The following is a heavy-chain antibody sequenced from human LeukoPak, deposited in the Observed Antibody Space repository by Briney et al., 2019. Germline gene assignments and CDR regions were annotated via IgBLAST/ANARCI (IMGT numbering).Heavy chain of an antibody. V-gene: IGHV1-8*01. D-gene: IGHD1-1*01. CDR2: MNPYSGNT. J-gene: IGHJ6*02. Sequence: ASVKVSCKASGYTFTSYDINWVRQATGQGLEWMGWMNPYSGNTGYTQKFQGRITMTRNTSISTAYMELSSLRSEDTAVYYCATPTQLYYYYGMDVWGQGTTVTVSS. CDR3: ATPTQLYYYYGMDV. CDR1: GYTFTSYD.